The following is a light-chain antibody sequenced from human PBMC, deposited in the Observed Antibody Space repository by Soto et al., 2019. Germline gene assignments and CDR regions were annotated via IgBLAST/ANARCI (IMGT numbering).Light chain of an antibody. CDR1: QSVSSD. V-gene: IGKV3-11*01. Sequence: PGERATLTCRASQSVSSDLAWYQHKPGQAPRLLIYDASNRATGIPSRFSGSGSGTDFTLTISSLEPEDFALYFCQQHSSLVTFGQGTRLEI. J-gene: IGKJ5*01. CDR3: QQHSSLVT. CDR2: DAS.